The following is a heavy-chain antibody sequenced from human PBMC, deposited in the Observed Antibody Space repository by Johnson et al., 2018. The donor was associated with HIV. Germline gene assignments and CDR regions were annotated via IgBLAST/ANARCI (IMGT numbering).Heavy chain of an antibody. V-gene: IGHV3-11*01. J-gene: IGHJ3*02. CDR3: AKGHDILTGYYFDAFDI. CDR2: ISSGGGSV. D-gene: IGHD3-9*01. Sequence: QVQLVESGGGLVKPGGSLRLSCSASGFTFSDYYMSWIRQTPGKGLEWVSYISSGGGSVHYAESVKGRFTISRDNAKNSLYLQMNSLRAEDTAVYYCAKGHDILTGYYFDAFDIWGQGTMVTVSS. CDR1: GFTFSDYY.